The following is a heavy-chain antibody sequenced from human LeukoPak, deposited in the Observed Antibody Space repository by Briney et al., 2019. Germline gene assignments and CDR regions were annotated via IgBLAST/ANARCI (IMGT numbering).Heavy chain of an antibody. CDR3: ARETYYYGSGAALVV. CDR2: INPNSGGT. J-gene: IGHJ3*01. D-gene: IGHD3-10*01. CDR1: GYTFTGYY. Sequence: RASVKVSCKASGYTFTGYYMHWVRQAPGQGLEWMGWINPNSGGTNYAQKFQGRVTMTRDTSISTAYMELSRLRSDDTAVYYCARETYYYGSGAALVVWGQGTMVTVSS. V-gene: IGHV1-2*02.